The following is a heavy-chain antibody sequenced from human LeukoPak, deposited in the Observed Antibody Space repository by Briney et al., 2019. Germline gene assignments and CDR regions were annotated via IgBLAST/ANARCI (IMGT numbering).Heavy chain of an antibody. CDR2: INHSGST. Sequence: SETLSLTCAVYGGSFSGYYWSWIRQPPGKGLEWIGEINHSGSTNYNPSLKSRVTISVDTSKNQFSLKLSSVTAADTAVYYCARFTIFGVVTFNWFDPWGQGTLVTVSS. D-gene: IGHD3-3*01. J-gene: IGHJ5*02. CDR1: GGSFSGYY. CDR3: ARFTIFGVVTFNWFDP. V-gene: IGHV4-34*01.